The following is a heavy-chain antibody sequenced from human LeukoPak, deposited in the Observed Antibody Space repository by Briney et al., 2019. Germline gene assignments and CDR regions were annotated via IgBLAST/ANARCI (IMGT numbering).Heavy chain of an antibody. V-gene: IGHV4-34*01. Sequence: SETLSLTCAVYGGSFSGYYWSWIRQPPGKGLEWIGEINHSGSTNYNPSLKSRVTISVDTSKNQFSLKLSSVTAADTAVYYCARRATAMVPYYYYYMDVWGKGTTVTVSS. CDR2: INHSGST. CDR3: ARRATAMVPYYYYYMDV. CDR1: GGSFSGYY. J-gene: IGHJ6*03. D-gene: IGHD5-18*01.